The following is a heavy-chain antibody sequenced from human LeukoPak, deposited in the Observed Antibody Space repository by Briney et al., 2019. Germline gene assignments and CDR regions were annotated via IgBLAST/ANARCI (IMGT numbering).Heavy chain of an antibody. CDR2: ISSSSSYI. D-gene: IGHD1-7*01. CDR1: GFTFSSYS. J-gene: IGHJ1*01. Sequence: PGGSLRLSCAASGFTFSSYSMNWVRQAPGKGLEWVSSISSSSSYIYYADSVKGRFTISRDNAKNSLYLQMNSLRAEDTAVYYCAQPGPTRGGYFQHWARAPWSPSPQ. CDR3: AQPGPTRGGYFQH. V-gene: IGHV3-21*01.